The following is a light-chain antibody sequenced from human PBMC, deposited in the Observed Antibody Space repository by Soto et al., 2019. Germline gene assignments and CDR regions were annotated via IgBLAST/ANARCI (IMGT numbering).Light chain of an antibody. CDR3: ASWDTSLSPHCL. Sequence: QSVLTQPPSVSAAPGQNVTISCSGSSSNIGDNYVTWYQQLPGAAPKLLIYDNNQRPSGIPDRFSGSKSGTSATLGITGLQTGDEADYYCASWDTSLSPHCLFGGGTKLTVL. CDR1: SSNIGDNY. CDR2: DNN. V-gene: IGLV1-51*01. J-gene: IGLJ2*01.